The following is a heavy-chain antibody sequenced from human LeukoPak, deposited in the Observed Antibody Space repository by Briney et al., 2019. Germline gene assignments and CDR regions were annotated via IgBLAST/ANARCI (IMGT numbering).Heavy chain of an antibody. D-gene: IGHD2-2*01. CDR3: ARGGVVPAATKYNWFDP. Sequence: SETLSLTCAVYGGSFSGYYWSWIRQPPGKGLEWIGEINHSGSTNYNPSLKSRVTISVDTSKNQFSLKLSSVTAADTAVYYCARGGVVPAATKYNWFDPWGQGTLATVSS. CDR1: GGSFSGYY. CDR2: INHSGST. V-gene: IGHV4-34*01. J-gene: IGHJ5*02.